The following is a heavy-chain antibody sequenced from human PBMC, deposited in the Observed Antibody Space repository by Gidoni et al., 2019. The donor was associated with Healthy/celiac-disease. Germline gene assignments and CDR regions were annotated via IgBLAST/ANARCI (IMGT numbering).Heavy chain of an antibody. D-gene: IGHD3-22*01. CDR3: AKDHTMIVVANWFDP. V-gene: IGHV3-30*18. CDR1: GFTFRRYG. Sequence: QVQLVESGGGVVQPGRSLRLSCAASGFTFRRYGLHWVRPAPGKGLEWVAVISYDGSNKYYADSVKGRFTISRDNSKNTLYLQMNSLRAEDTAVYYCAKDHTMIVVANWFDPWGQGTLVTVSS. J-gene: IGHJ5*02. CDR2: ISYDGSNK.